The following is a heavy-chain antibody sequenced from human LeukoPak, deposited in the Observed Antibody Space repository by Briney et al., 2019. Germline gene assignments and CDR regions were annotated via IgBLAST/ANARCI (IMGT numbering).Heavy chain of an antibody. CDR2: ISYDGSDK. CDR1: GFTFRTNA. J-gene: IGHJ4*02. CDR3: AKDIRNDRFGGPGKY. Sequence: GGSLRLPGVVFGFTFRTNAMHWVRQAPGKGLEWVAIISYDGSDKYYADSVKGRFTISRDNSKNTLYLQVNSLRAEDTAVYYCAKDIRNDRFGGPGKYWGQGTLVTVSS. V-gene: IGHV3-30*18. D-gene: IGHD3-10*01.